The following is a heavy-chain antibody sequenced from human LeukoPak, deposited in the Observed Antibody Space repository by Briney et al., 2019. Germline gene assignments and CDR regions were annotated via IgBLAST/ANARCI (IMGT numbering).Heavy chain of an antibody. D-gene: IGHD6-13*01. J-gene: IGHJ6*04. CDR2: INAYNGNT. CDR1: GYTFTSYG. Sequence: GASVKVSCKASGYTFTSYGISWVRQAPGQGLEWMGWINAYNGNTNYAQKLQGRVTMTTDTSTSTAYMELRSLRSDDTAVYYCARDRIAAAVSYYYGMDVWGKGTTVTVSS. V-gene: IGHV1-18*04. CDR3: ARDRIAAAVSYYYGMDV.